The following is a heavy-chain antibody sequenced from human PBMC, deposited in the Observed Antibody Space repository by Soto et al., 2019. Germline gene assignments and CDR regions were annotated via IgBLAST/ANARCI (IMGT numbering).Heavy chain of an antibody. D-gene: IGHD6-19*01. CDR2: ISFDGSNK. J-gene: IGHJ4*02. V-gene: IGHV3-30-3*01. Sequence: HPGGSLRLSCAASGFTFSSYAMDWVRQAPGKGLEWVAVISFDGSNKYYADSVKGRFTISRDNSKNTLYLQMNSLRAEDTAVYYCAKDRLSSSGWTYLDYWGQGT. CDR1: GFTFSSYA. CDR3: AKDRLSSSGWTYLDY.